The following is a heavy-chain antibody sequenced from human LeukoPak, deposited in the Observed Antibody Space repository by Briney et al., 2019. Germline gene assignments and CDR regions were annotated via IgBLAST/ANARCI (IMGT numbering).Heavy chain of an antibody. J-gene: IGHJ4*02. Sequence: GGSLRLSCAASGFTFSSYAMSWVRKAPGKGLEWVSVISGSGANTYYADSVKGRFTISRDNSKNTLYLQMNSLRAEDTAVFFCAKSLTTVKRGNFDSWGQGTLVTVSS. CDR3: AKSLTTVKRGNFDS. CDR1: GFTFSSYA. D-gene: IGHD4-17*01. V-gene: IGHV3-23*01. CDR2: ISGSGANT.